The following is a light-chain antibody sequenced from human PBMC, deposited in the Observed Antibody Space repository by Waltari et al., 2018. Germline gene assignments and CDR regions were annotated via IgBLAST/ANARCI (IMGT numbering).Light chain of an antibody. Sequence: DIQMTHSPSSLSASAVDRVTVTCRARQNINNILNWYQPIPGKPPKLLIFAASRLQRGVPSRFSGSGSGTDFTLTISSLQPEDFATYYCQQSDDTPYTFGQGTKLQIK. V-gene: IGKV1-39*01. CDR2: AAS. CDR3: QQSDDTPYT. CDR1: QNINNI. J-gene: IGKJ2*01.